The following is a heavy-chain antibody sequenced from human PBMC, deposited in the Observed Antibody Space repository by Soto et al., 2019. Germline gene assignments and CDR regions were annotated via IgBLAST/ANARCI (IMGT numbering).Heavy chain of an antibody. J-gene: IGHJ5*02. CDR3: ARVWTTVTNWFDP. CDR2: ISHSGST. D-gene: IGHD4-17*01. Sequence: QVQLQESGPGLVKPSGTLSLTCAVSGGSISSSNWWSWVRQPPGKGLEWIGEISHSGSTNYNPSPQRRVTISVDKSKNQFSLKLSSVTAADTAVYYCARVWTTVTNWFDPWGQGTLVTVSS. CDR1: GGSISSSNW. V-gene: IGHV4-4*02.